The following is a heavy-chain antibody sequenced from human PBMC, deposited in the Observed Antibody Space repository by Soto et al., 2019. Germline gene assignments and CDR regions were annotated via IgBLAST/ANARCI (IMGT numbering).Heavy chain of an antibody. J-gene: IGHJ4*02. Sequence: EVQLLESGGGLVQPGGSLRLYCAASGFTFSNYAMSWLRQPPGKGLEWVSAISGSGDRTYYADSVKGRFTISRDNSKNTPYLQMNSLRAEDSAVYYCVNERSGHSYADSWGQGTLVTVSS. CDR2: ISGSGDRT. CDR3: VNERSGHSYADS. V-gene: IGHV3-23*01. D-gene: IGHD5-18*01. CDR1: GFTFSNYA.